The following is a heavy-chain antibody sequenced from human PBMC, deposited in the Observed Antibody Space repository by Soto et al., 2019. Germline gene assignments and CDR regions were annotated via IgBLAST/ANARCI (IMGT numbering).Heavy chain of an antibody. CDR1: GGSISSHY. CDR2: IHHSGST. D-gene: IGHD6-13*01. V-gene: IGHV4-59*11. Sequence: PSETLSLTCSVSGGSISSHYWSWIRQPPGKGLEWIGYIHHSGSTNYNPSLKSRVTISVDTSKNQFSLMLSSVTAADTAVYYCAAHGDSSNWWTASDIWGQGTMVTVSS. J-gene: IGHJ3*02. CDR3: AAHGDSSNWWTASDI.